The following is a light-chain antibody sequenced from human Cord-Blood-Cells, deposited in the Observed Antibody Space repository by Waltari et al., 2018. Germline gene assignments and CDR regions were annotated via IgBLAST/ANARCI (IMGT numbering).Light chain of an antibody. V-gene: IGKV3-11*01. Sequence: EIVLTQSPATLSLSPGERATLSCRASQSVSSYLAWYQQKPGKAPRLLIYDASNMATGIPARFSGSVSGTDFTLTISSLEPEDFAVYYCQQRSNWPPITFGGGTKVEIK. CDR2: DAS. CDR3: QQRSNWPPIT. CDR1: QSVSSY. J-gene: IGKJ4*01.